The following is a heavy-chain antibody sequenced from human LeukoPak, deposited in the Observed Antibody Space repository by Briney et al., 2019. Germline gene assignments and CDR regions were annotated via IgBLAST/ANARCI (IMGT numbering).Heavy chain of an antibody. CDR1: GGSFSGYY. V-gene: IGHV4-34*01. CDR3: ARACGGDCYSVAFDI. CDR2: INHSGST. J-gene: IGHJ3*02. Sequence: PSETLSLTCAVYGGSFSGYYWSWIRQPPGKGLEWIGEINHSGSTNYNPSLKSRVTISVDTSKNQFSLKLSSVTAADTAVYYCARACGGDCYSVAFDIWGQGTMVTVSS. D-gene: IGHD2-21*02.